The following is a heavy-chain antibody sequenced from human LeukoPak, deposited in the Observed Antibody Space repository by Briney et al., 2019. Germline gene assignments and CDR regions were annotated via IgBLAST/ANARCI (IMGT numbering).Heavy chain of an antibody. CDR2: IYYSGST. CDR1: GGSIRNYY. V-gene: IGHV4-59*08. Sequence: SETLSLTCTVSGGSIRNYYWSWIRQPPGKGLEWIGYIYYSGSTNYNPSLKSRVTISVDTSKNQFSLKLSSVTAADTAVYYCARIEGSPSIYDYVWGSYRQQYNWFDPWGQGTLVTVSS. CDR3: ARIEGSPSIYDYVWGSYRQQYNWFDP. J-gene: IGHJ5*02. D-gene: IGHD3-16*02.